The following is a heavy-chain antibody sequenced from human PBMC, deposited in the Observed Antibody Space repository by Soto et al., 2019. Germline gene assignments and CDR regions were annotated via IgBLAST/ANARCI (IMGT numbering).Heavy chain of an antibody. CDR2: IWYDGSNK. Sequence: QVQLVESGGGVVQPGRSLRLSCAASGFTFSSYGMHWVRQAPGKGLEWVAVIWYDGSNKDYADSVKGRFTISRDNSKNTLYLQMNSLRAEDTAVYYCVRDGSVTTYWYFDLWGRGTLVTVSS. CDR3: VRDGSVTTYWYFDL. D-gene: IGHD4-17*01. J-gene: IGHJ2*01. CDR1: GFTFSSYG. V-gene: IGHV3-33*01.